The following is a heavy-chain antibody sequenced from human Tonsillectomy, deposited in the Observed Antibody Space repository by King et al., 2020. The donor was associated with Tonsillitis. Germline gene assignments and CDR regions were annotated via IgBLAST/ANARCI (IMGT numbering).Heavy chain of an antibody. V-gene: IGHV1-46*01. CDR2: INPSGGST. J-gene: IGHJ6*02. Sequence: QLVQSGAEVKKPGASGKVSCKASGYTFTSYHIHWVRQAPGQGLEWMGIINPSGGSTTYVQKFQGRVTMTRDTSTRTVYTELSSLRSEDTAVYYCARDDSSRGRGMDVWGQGTTVTVSS. D-gene: IGHD6-13*01. CDR3: ARDDSSRGRGMDV. CDR1: GYTFTSYH.